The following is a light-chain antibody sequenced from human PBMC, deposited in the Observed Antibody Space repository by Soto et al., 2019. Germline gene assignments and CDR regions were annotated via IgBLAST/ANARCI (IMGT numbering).Light chain of an antibody. CDR1: QSVLYSPNNKNY. CDR3: QQYYSNPYT. Sequence: DIVLTQSPDSLPVSLGERATINCKSSQSVLYSPNNKNYLAWYRQKPGQPPKLLIYWASTRESGVPDRFSGSGSGTDFTLTISSLQAEDVAIYYCQQYYSNPYTFAQGTKLEIK. CDR2: WAS. J-gene: IGKJ2*01. V-gene: IGKV4-1*01.